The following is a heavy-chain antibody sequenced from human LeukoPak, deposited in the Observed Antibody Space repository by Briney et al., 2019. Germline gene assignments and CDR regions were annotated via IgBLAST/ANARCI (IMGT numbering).Heavy chain of an antibody. CDR3: AKEAKPPGNYYDSSGYYYDY. J-gene: IGHJ4*02. Sequence: PGGSLRLSCAASGFTFSSYAMSWVRQAPGKGLEWVSAISGRGSSTYYADSVKGRFTISRDNSKNTLYLEMNSLRAEDTAVYYCAKEAKPPGNYYDSSGYYYDYWGQGTLVTVSS. CDR2: ISGRGSST. V-gene: IGHV3-23*01. D-gene: IGHD3-22*01. CDR1: GFTFSSYA.